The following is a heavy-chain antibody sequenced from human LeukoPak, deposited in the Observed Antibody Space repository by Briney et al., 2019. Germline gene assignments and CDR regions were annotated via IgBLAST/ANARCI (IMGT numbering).Heavy chain of an antibody. J-gene: IGHJ3*02. CDR1: GFTFSSYG. V-gene: IGHV3-33*01. Sequence: GGSLRLSCAASGFTFSSYGMHWVRQAPGKGLEWVAVIWYDGSNKYYADSVKGRFTISRDNSKNTLYLQMNSLRAEDTAVYYCARVDSSGWDAFDIWGQGTMVTVSS. CDR3: ARVDSSGWDAFDI. D-gene: IGHD6-19*01. CDR2: IWYDGSNK.